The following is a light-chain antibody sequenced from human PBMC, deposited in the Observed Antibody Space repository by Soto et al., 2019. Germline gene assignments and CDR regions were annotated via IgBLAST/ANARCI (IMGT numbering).Light chain of an antibody. CDR3: SSYAGSNKSV. Sequence: QSVLTQPPSASGSPGQSVTISCTGTSGDVGGYNYVSWYQQYPGKAPKLMIYEVSKRPSGVPDRFSGSKSGNTASLTVSGLQAEDEADYYCSSYAGSNKSVFGTGTKVTVL. CDR2: EVS. V-gene: IGLV2-8*01. J-gene: IGLJ1*01. CDR1: SGDVGGYNY.